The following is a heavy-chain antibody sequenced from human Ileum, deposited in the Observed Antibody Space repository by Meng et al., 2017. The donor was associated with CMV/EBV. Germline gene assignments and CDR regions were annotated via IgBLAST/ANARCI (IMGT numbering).Heavy chain of an antibody. CDR3: ARWTIFGVVPVRY. Sequence: CAVYGGSFSGYYWSWIRQPPGKGLEWIGEINHSGSTNYNPSLKSRVTISVDTSKNQFSLKLSSVTAADTAVYYCARWTIFGVVPVRYWGQGTLVTVSS. J-gene: IGHJ4*02. D-gene: IGHD3-3*01. CDR2: INHSGST. V-gene: IGHV4-34*01. CDR1: GGSFSGYY.